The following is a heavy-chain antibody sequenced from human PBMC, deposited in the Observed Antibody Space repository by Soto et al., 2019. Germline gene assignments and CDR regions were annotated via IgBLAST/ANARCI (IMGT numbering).Heavy chain of an antibody. V-gene: IGHV3-11*01. CDR1: GFTFSDYY. D-gene: IGHD3-22*01. Sequence: QVQLVESGGGLVKPGGSLRLSCAASGFTFSDYYMSWIRQAPGKGLEWVPDISSSGSTIYYADSVKGRFTISRDNAQNSLYLQMNSLRAEDTAVYYGARSHLYYDSSGYPDSWGQGTLVTVSS. CDR2: ISSSGSTI. J-gene: IGHJ4*02. CDR3: ARSHLYYDSSGYPDS.